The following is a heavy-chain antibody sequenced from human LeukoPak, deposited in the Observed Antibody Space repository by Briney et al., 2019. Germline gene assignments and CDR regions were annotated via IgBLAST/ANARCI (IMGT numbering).Heavy chain of an antibody. V-gene: IGHV4-31*03. CDR3: ARVTMDTATRRPAFDI. CDR2: IYYSGST. CDR1: GGSISSGGYY. D-gene: IGHD5-18*01. J-gene: IGHJ3*02. Sequence: PSETLSLTCTVSGGSISSGGYYWSWIRQHPGKGLEWIGYIYYSGSTYYNPSLKSRVTISVDTSKNQFSLKLSSVTAADTAVYYCARVTMDTATRRPAFDIWGQGTMVTVSS.